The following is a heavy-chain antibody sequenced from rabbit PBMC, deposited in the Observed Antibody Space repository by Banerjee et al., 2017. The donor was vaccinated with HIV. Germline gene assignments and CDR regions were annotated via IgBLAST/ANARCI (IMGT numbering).Heavy chain of an antibody. CDR2: IDFGGGDT. Sequence: QEQLVESGGGLVQPGGSLKLSCKASGFSLSSYAMNWVRQAPGKGLEWIGCIDFGGGDTYYASWAEGRFTISTTSSTTVTLQMTSLTAADTATYFCARPYGGRAGFYFDLWGQGTLVTVS. CDR3: ARPYGGRAGFYFDL. D-gene: IGHD2-1*01. V-gene: IGHV1S45*01. J-gene: IGHJ4*01. CDR1: GFSLSSYA.